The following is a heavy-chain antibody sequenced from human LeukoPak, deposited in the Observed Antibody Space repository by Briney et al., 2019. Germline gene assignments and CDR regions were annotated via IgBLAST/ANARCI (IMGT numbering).Heavy chain of an antibody. CDR2: ISSSSSYI. CDR3: ARGEQQLAIDY. Sequence: GGSLRLSCAASGFTFSSYSMNWVRQAPGKGLEWVSSISSSSSYIYYADSVKGRFTISRDNAKNSLYLQMNSLRAKDTAVYYCARGEQQLAIDYWGQGTLVTVSS. V-gene: IGHV3-21*01. D-gene: IGHD6-13*01. J-gene: IGHJ4*02. CDR1: GFTFSSYS.